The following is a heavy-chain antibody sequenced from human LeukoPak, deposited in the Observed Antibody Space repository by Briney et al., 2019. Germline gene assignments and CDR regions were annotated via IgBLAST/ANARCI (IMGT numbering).Heavy chain of an antibody. CDR2: LSSSGGST. J-gene: IGHJ4*02. V-gene: IGHV3-23*01. Sequence: GGTLRLSCAASGFTFSNYGMNWVRQAPGKGLEWVSALSSSGGSTYYADSVKGRFTISRDNSKNTLYLQMNSLRAEDTAVYYCAKPYYDFWSGYYTGHYFDYWGQGTLVTVSS. CDR3: AKPYYDFWSGYYTGHYFDY. CDR1: GFTFSNYG. D-gene: IGHD3-3*01.